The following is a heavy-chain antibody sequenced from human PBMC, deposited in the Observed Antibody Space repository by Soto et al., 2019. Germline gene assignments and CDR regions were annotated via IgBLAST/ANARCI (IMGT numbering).Heavy chain of an antibody. CDR1: GGSFSGYY. D-gene: IGHD4-17*01. V-gene: IGHV4-34*01. CDR3: ARGRRTTVTIDY. CDR2: INHSGST. Sequence: SETLSLTCAVYGGSFSGYYWSWIRQPPGKGLEWIGEINHSGSTNYNPSLKSRVTISVDTSKNQFSLKLSSVTAADTAVYYCARGRRTTVTIDYWGQGTLVTSPQ. J-gene: IGHJ4*02.